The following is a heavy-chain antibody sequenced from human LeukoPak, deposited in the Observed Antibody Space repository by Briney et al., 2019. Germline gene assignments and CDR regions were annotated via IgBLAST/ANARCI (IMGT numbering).Heavy chain of an antibody. Sequence: GASVKVSCKASGYTFTGYYMHWVRQAPGQGLEWMGRINPNSGGTNYAKKFQGRVTMTRDTSISTAYMELSRLRSDDTAVYYCARGTIVGAYFDYWGQGTLVTVSS. CDR3: ARGTIVGAYFDY. CDR1: GYTFTGYY. V-gene: IGHV1-2*06. CDR2: INPNSGGT. D-gene: IGHD1-26*01. J-gene: IGHJ4*02.